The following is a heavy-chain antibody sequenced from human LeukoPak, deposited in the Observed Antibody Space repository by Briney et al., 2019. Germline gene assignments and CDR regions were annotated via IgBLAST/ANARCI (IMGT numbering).Heavy chain of an antibody. CDR2: IIPILGIA. V-gene: IGHV1-69*04. J-gene: IGHJ2*01. D-gene: IGHD5-24*01. CDR1: GGTFSSYA. CDR3: ARDREDGFGDL. Sequence: SVKVSCKASGGTFSSYAISWVRQAPGQGLEWMGRIIPILGIANYAQKFQGRVTITADKSTSTAYMELSSLRSEDTAVYYCARDREDGFGDLWGRGTLVTVSS.